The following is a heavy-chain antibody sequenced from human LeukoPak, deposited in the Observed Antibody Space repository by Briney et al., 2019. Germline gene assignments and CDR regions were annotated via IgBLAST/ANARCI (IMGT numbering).Heavy chain of an antibody. D-gene: IGHD2-21*01. Sequence: SETLSLTCAVSGGSISSSSYYWGWIRQPPGKGLEWIGSIYYSGSTYYNPSLKSRVTISVDTSKNQFSLKLSSVTAADTAVYYCASLPHIYYYYYMDVWGKGTTVTVSS. V-gene: IGHV4-39*01. CDR1: GGSISSSSYY. CDR2: IYYSGST. CDR3: ASLPHIYYYYYMDV. J-gene: IGHJ6*03.